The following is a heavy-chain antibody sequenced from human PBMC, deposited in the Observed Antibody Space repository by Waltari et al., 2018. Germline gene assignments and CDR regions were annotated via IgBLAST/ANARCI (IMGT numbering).Heavy chain of an antibody. Sequence: QVQLQQWGAGLLKPSETLSLTCAVYGGSFSGYYWSWIRQPPGKGLEGIWEINHVGSTNYNPSLKIRVTISVDTSKNQFSLKLSSVTAADTAVYYCARGLISYSSSSKPDYWGQGTLVTVSS. J-gene: IGHJ4*02. V-gene: IGHV4-34*01. D-gene: IGHD6-6*01. CDR2: INHVGST. CDR1: GGSFSGYY. CDR3: ARGLISYSSSSKPDY.